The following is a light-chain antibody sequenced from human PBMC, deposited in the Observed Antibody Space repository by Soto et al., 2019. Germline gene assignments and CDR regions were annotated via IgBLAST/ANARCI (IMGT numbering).Light chain of an antibody. CDR2: EVS. CDR1: SSDVGGYNY. CDR3: SSYTSSSTQA. J-gene: IGLJ1*01. Sequence: QSALTQPASVSGSPGQSITISCTGTSSDVGGYNYVSWYQQHPGKAPKLMIYEVSNRPSGVSNRFSGSKSGNTASLTISGLQAEDEADYYCSSYTSSSTQAFGPGTKLTVL. V-gene: IGLV2-14*01.